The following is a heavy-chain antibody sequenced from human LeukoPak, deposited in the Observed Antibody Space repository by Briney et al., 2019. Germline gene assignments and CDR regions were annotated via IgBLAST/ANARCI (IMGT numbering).Heavy chain of an antibody. CDR1: GGTFSSYA. J-gene: IGHJ4*02. D-gene: IGHD6-19*01. CDR2: IIPIFGIA. CDR3: ARVAIAVAGRGFDY. V-gene: IGHV1-69*04. Sequence: ASVKVSCKASGGTFSSYAISWVRQAPGQGLEWMGRIIPIFGIANSAQKFQGRVTITADKSTSTAYMELSSLRSEDTAVYYCARVAIAVAGRGFDYWGQGTLVTVSS.